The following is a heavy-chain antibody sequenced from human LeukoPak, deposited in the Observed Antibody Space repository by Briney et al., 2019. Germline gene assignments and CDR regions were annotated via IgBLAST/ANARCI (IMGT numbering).Heavy chain of an antibody. D-gene: IGHD1-26*01. CDR1: GGSITTYY. J-gene: IGHJ4*01. V-gene: IGHV4-59*01. CDR2: VHCGGST. Sequence: SETLSLTCSVSGGSITTYYWTWIRQPPGKGLEWIGYVHCGGSTNYNPSLKSRVTMSEDTSTNQFSLKLSSVTAADTAVYYCARGVGATHFDYWGHGTLVTVSS. CDR3: ARGVGATHFDY.